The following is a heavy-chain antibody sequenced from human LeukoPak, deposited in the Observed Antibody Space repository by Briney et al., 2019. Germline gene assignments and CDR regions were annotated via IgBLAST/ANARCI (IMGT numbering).Heavy chain of an antibody. CDR3: ARGTGYYDSSGPLPGYFDY. V-gene: IGHV4-30-2*05. J-gene: IGHJ4*02. D-gene: IGHD3-22*01. Sequence: SQTLSLTCTVSGGSISSGGYYWSWIRQPPGKGLEWIGYIYHSGSTYYNPSLKSRVTISVDTSKNQFSLKLSSVTAADTAVYYCARGTGYYDSSGPLPGYFDYWGQGTLVIVSS. CDR2: IYHSGST. CDR1: GGSISSGGYY.